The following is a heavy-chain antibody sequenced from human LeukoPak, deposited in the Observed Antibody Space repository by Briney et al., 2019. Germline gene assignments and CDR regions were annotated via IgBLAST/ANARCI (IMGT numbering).Heavy chain of an antibody. CDR1: GYTFTSYD. J-gene: IGHJ4*02. CDR3: ARPDDFWSGYHY. CDR2: MNPNSGNT. D-gene: IGHD3-3*01. Sequence: ASVKVSCKASGYTFTSYDINWVRQATGQGLEWMGWMNPNSGNTGYAQKFQGRVTMTRDTSISTAYMELSRLRSDDTAVYYCARPDDFWSGYHYWGQGTLVTVSS. V-gene: IGHV1-8*01.